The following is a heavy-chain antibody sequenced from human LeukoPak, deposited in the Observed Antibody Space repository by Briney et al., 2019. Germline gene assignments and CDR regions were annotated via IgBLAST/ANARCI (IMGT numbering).Heavy chain of an antibody. CDR2: ISAYNGNT. D-gene: IGHD5-24*01. Sequence: GASVKVSCKASGYTFTSYGISWVRQAPGQGLEWMGWISAYNGNTNYAQKLQGRVTMTTDTSTSTAYMELRSLRSDDTAVYYCARVRRWLQFDAFDIWGQGTMVTVSS. CDR1: GYTFTSYG. J-gene: IGHJ3*02. CDR3: ARVRRWLQFDAFDI. V-gene: IGHV1-18*01.